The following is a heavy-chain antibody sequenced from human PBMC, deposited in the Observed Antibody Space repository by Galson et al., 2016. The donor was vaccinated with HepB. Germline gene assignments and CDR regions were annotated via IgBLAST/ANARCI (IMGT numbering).Heavy chain of an antibody. D-gene: IGHD6-13*01. CDR3: ARASSTWGWFDP. J-gene: IGHJ5*02. V-gene: IGHV4-31*03. CDR1: GGSISSSAHF. Sequence: TLSLTCTVSGGSISSSAHFWSWIRQHPGKGLEWIGYIYYSGSTYSNPSLKSRLTISVDTSKNQFSLRLSSVTAADTAVYYCARASSTWGWFDPWGQGTLVTVSS. CDR2: IYYSGST.